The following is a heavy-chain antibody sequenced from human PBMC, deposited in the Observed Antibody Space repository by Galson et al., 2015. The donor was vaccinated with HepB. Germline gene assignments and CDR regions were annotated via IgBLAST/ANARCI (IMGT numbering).Heavy chain of an antibody. Sequence: SVKVSCKASGGTFSSYAISWVQQAPGQGLEWMGGIIPIFGTANYAQKFQGRVTITADESTSTAYMELSSLRSEDTAVYYCARARELYSSGWYSAFDIWGQGTMVTVSS. CDR1: GGTFSSYA. CDR2: IIPIFGTA. V-gene: IGHV1-69*13. CDR3: ARARELYSSGWYSAFDI. D-gene: IGHD6-19*01. J-gene: IGHJ3*02.